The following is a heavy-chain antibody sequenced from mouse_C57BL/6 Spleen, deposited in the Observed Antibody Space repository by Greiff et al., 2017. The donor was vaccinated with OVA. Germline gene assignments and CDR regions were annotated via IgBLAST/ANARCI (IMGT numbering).Heavy chain of an antibody. V-gene: IGHV1-26*01. CDR3: ASFQFSH. CDR1: GYTFTDYY. CDR2: INPNNGGT. J-gene: IGHJ3*01. Sequence: EVQLQQSGPELVKPGASVKISCKASGYTFTDYYMNWVKQSHGKSLEWIGDINPNNGGTSYNQKFKGKATLTVDKSSSTAYMELRSLTSEDSAVYYCASFQFSHWGQGTLVTVSA.